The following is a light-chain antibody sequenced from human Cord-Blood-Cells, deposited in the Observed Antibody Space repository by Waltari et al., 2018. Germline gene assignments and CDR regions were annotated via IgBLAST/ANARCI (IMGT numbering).Light chain of an antibody. V-gene: IGLV2-14*01. CDR2: DVS. J-gene: IGLJ1*01. CDR1: SSDVGGYNY. CDR3: SSYTSSSTLV. Sequence: QSALTPPASVSGSPGQSITISCTGTSSDVGGYNYASCYQQHPGKAPKLIIYDVSNRPSGGSNRFSGSKSGNTASLTISGLQAEDEADYYCSSYTSSSTLVFGTGTKVTVL.